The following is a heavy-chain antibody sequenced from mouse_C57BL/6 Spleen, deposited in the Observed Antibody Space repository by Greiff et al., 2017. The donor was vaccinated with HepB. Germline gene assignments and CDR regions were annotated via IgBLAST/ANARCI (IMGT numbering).Heavy chain of an antibody. CDR3: ARGVYYGNKAWFAY. J-gene: IGHJ3*01. CDR2: INPSNGGT. V-gene: IGHV1-53*01. CDR1: GYTFTSYW. Sequence: VQLQQSGTELVKPGASVKLSCKASGYTFTSYWMHWVKQRPGQGLEWIGNINPSNGGTNYNEKFKSKATLTVDKSSSTAYMQLSSLPSEDSAVYYCARGVYYGNKAWFAYWGQGTLVTVSA. D-gene: IGHD2-1*01.